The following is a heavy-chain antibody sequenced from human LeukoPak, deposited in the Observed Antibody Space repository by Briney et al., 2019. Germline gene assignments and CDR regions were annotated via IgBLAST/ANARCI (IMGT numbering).Heavy chain of an antibody. CDR2: ISYDGSDT. V-gene: IGHV3-30-3*01. CDR3: AKDPYYDFWSGFDY. D-gene: IGHD3-3*01. J-gene: IGHJ4*02. CDR1: GITFINHA. Sequence: GGSLRLSCAASGITFINHAMDWVRQAPGKGLEWVAVISYDGSDTYYADSVKGRFTISRDNSKNTLYLQMNSLRAEDTAVYYCAKDPYYDFWSGFDYWGQGTLVTVSS.